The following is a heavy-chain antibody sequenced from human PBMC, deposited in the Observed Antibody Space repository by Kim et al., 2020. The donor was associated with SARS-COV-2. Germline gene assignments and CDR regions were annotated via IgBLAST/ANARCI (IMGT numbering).Heavy chain of an antibody. D-gene: IGHD1-26*01. CDR2: IYPAESRI. CDR3: ARRWYSGTEFDP. V-gene: IGHV5-51*01. CDR1: GYSFSNYW. Sequence: GESLKISCQASGYSFSNYWIGWVRQKPGRGLEWMRIIYPAESRILYFPSFSGQVTISADKSINTAYLRWTSLKASDTAMYYCARRWYSGTEFDPWGQGTMVTVSS. J-gene: IGHJ5*02.